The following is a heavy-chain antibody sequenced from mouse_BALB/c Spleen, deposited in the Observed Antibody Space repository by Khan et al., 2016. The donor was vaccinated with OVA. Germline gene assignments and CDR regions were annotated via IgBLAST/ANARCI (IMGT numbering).Heavy chain of an antibody. J-gene: IGHJ3*01. V-gene: IGHV3-6*02. Sequence: EVQLQESGPGLVKPSQSLSLTCSVTGYSITSGYYWSWIRQFPGNRLEWMGYISYDGRNNYNPSLKNRISITRDTSKKQFFLKLNSVTTEDTATXYCASKSYGKGAYWGQGTLVTVSA. D-gene: IGHD2-1*01. CDR2: ISYDGRN. CDR3: ASKSYGKGAY. CDR1: GYSITSGYY.